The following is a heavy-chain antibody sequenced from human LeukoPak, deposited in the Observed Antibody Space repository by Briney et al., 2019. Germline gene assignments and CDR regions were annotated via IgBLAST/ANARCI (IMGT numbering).Heavy chain of an antibody. Sequence: RASVKVSCKASGFTFTSSAMQWVRQARGQRLEWIGWIVVGSGNTIYAQKFQGRVTMTEDTSTDTAYMELSSLRSEDTAVYYCATDLDWNAAVYYYYGMDVWGQGTTVTVSS. CDR3: ATDLDWNAAVYYYYGMDV. V-gene: IGHV1-58*02. J-gene: IGHJ6*02. CDR2: IVVGSGNT. CDR1: GFTFTSSA. D-gene: IGHD1-1*01.